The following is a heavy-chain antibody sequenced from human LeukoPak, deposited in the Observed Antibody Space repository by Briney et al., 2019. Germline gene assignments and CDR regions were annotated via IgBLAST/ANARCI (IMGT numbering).Heavy chain of an antibody. D-gene: IGHD3-22*01. J-gene: IGHJ4*02. CDR3: AGRRTVVVLH. CDR2: INHSGST. Sequence: SETLSLTCAVYGGSFSDYYWSWIRQPPGKGLEWIGEINHSGSTNYNPSLKSRVTISVDTSKNQFSLKLSSVTAADTAVYYCAGRRTVVVLHWGQGTLVTVSS. CDR1: GGSFSDYY. V-gene: IGHV4-34*01.